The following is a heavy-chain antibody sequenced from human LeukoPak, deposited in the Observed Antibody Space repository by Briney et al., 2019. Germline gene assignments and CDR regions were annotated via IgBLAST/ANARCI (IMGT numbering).Heavy chain of an antibody. J-gene: IGHJ4*02. D-gene: IGHD4-17*01. CDR2: ISGSGGST. CDR1: GFTFSTYI. CDR3: AKGGPTVTTLFDY. V-gene: IGHV3-23*01. Sequence: GGSLRLSCVASGFTFSTYIMNWIRQAPGKGLEWVSAISGSGGSTYYADSVKGRFTISRDNSKNTLYLQMNSLRAEDTAVYYCAKGGPTVTTLFDYWGQGTLVTVSS.